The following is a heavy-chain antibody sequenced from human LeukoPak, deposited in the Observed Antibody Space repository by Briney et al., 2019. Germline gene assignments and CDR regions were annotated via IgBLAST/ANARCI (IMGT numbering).Heavy chain of an antibody. CDR3: ARLSEMLRGPVVIYYFEH. D-gene: IGHD3-10*01. CDR2: IKRDGSEK. V-gene: IGHV3-7*01. J-gene: IGHJ4*02. Sequence: PGGSLRLSCAASGFTFNTYTMNWVRQAPGKGLEWVANIKRDGSEKYYVDSVKGRFTVSRDTAKNSLFLQMNSLRAEDTAVYYCARLSEMLRGPVVIYYFEHWGQGTLVSVSS. CDR1: GFTFNTYT.